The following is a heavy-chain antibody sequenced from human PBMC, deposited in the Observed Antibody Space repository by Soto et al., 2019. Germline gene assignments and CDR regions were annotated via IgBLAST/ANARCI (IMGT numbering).Heavy chain of an antibody. Sequence: QLQESGPGLVKPSQTLSLTCTVSGDSISSGDNYWSWIRQPPGKGLEWIGYIYYSGRSYYKPSLKSRVTMSVDTSKHQLSLTLTSVTAADTAVYYCARGGGFDSWGRGTLVTVSS. J-gene: IGHJ4*02. CDR3: ARGGGFDS. D-gene: IGHD3-16*01. V-gene: IGHV4-30-4*01. CDR2: IYYSGRS. CDR1: GDSISSGDNY.